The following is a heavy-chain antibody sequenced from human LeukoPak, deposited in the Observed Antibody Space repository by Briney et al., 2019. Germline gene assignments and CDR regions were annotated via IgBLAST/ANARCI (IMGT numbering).Heavy chain of an antibody. CDR2: ISTSGSTI. J-gene: IGHJ3*02. D-gene: IGHD6-6*01. CDR1: GFTFSSYA. Sequence: GGSLKLSCAASGFTFSSYAMNWVRQAPGKGLEWVSYISTSGSTIYYADSVKGRFTISRDNAKTSLYLQMNSLRAEDTAVYYCARDLGPHSSSPNSGAFDIWGQGTMVTVSS. V-gene: IGHV3-48*04. CDR3: ARDLGPHSSSPNSGAFDI.